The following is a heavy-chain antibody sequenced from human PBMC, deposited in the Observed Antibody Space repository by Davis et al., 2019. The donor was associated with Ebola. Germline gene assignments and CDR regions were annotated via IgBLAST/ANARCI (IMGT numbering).Heavy chain of an antibody. Sequence: GESLKISCAASGFTFSSYGMHWVRQAPGKGLEWVAVISYDGSNKYYADSVKGRFTISRDNSKNTLYLQMNSLRAEDTAVYYCANWGIWGQGTMVTVSS. CDR3: ANWGI. J-gene: IGHJ3*02. CDR2: ISYDGSNK. CDR1: GFTFSSYG. V-gene: IGHV3-30*18. D-gene: IGHD3-16*01.